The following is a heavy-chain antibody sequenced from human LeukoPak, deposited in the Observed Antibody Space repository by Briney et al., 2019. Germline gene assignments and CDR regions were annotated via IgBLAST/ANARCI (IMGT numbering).Heavy chain of an antibody. CDR1: GYTFTGHY. D-gene: IGHD5-24*01. Sequence: ASVKVSCKASGYTFTGHYMHWVRQAPGQGLEWVGWINVDSGDTSSAQKFQGRVTMTRDTSISTAYMELSSLRSDDTAVYYCGRDAGDGYNPADYWGQGTLVTVSS. J-gene: IGHJ4*02. CDR2: INVDSGDT. V-gene: IGHV1-2*02. CDR3: GRDAGDGYNPADY.